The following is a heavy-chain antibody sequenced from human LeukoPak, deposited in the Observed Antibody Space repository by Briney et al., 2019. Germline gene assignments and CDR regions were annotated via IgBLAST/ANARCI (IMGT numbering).Heavy chain of an antibody. Sequence: GASVKVSCKASGYTFTSYAMHWVRQAPGQRLEWMGWINAGNGNTKYSQKFRGRVTITRDTSASTAYMELSSLRSEDTAVYYCARDSGGWPRYYYYYYGMDVWGQGTTVTVSS. CDR3: ARDSGGWPRYYYYYYGMDV. J-gene: IGHJ6*02. D-gene: IGHD3-10*01. CDR2: INAGNGNT. V-gene: IGHV1-3*01. CDR1: GYTFTSYA.